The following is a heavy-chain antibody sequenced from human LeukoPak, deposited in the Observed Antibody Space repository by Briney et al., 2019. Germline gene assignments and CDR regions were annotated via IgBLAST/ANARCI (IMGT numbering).Heavy chain of an antibody. CDR3: ARAKLVGWFDP. CDR2: IYYTGST. J-gene: IGHJ5*02. D-gene: IGHD1-26*01. CDR1: GASISSYY. Sequence: SETLSLTCTVSGASISSYYWSWIRLPPGKGLQWIGHIYYTGSTNYHPSLKSRVTMSVHTSKNQFSLKLSSVTAADTAVYYCARAKLVGWFDPWGQGTLVTVSS. V-gene: IGHV4-59*12.